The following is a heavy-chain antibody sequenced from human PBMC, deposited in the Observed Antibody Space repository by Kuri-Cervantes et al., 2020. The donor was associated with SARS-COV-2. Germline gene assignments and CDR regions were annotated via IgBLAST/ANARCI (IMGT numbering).Heavy chain of an antibody. CDR2: INSDGSST. D-gene: IGHD6-13*01. CDR3: ARELGSWPFDY. CDR1: GFTFSSYD. J-gene: IGHJ4*02. V-gene: IGHV3-74*01. Sequence: GGSLRLSCAACGFTFSSYDMHWVRQATGKGLEWVSRINSDGSSTSYADSVKGRFTISRDNAKNTLYLQMNSLRAEDTAVYYCARELGSWPFDYWGQGTLVTVSS.